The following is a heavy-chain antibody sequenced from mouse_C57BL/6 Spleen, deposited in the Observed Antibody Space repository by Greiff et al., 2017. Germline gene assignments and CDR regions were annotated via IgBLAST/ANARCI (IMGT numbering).Heavy chain of an antibody. V-gene: IGHV5-17*01. CDR2: ISSGSSTI. D-gene: IGHD1-1*01. CDR1: GFTFSDYG. Sequence: EVKLVESGGGLVKPGGSLKLSCAASGFTFSDYGMHWVRQAPEKGLEWVAYISSGSSTIYYADTMKGRFTISRDNAKNTLFLQMTSLRSEDTAMYYCARRRGSSFGAMDYWGQGTSVTVSS. CDR3: ARRRGSSFGAMDY. J-gene: IGHJ4*01.